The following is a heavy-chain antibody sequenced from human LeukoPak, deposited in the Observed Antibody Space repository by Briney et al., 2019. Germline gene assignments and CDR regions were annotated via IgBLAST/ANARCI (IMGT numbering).Heavy chain of an antibody. V-gene: IGHV3-15*01. J-gene: IGHJ4*02. CDR3: ATEFYSNGYNY. Sequence: PGGSLRLSCAASQLTFSSAWMTWVRQIPGKGREWVGHIKSRTDGGTTDYAAPVKGRFTVSRDDPKNTVYLQMNSLKTEDSAVYFCATEFYSNGYNYWGRGTLVTVSS. CDR1: QLTFSSAW. D-gene: IGHD5-24*01. CDR2: IKSRTDGGTT.